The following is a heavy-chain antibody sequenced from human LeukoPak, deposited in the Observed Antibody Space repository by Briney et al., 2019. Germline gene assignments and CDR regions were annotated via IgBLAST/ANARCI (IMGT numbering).Heavy chain of an antibody. V-gene: IGHV3-30*18. CDR2: ISYDGSNK. D-gene: IGHD6-19*01. CDR3: AEDGAWAVAKNFDY. Sequence: GGSLRLSCVASGFDFSGYGLHWVRQAPGKGLEWVAFISYDGSNKYYADSVKGRFSISRDDSKTTLYLEMISLRAEDTAVYYCAEDGAWAVAKNFDYWGQGTLVTVSS. CDR1: GFDFSGYG. J-gene: IGHJ4*02.